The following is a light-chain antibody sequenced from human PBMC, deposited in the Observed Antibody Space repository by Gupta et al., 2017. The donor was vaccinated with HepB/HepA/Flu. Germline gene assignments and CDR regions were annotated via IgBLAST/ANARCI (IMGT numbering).Light chain of an antibody. V-gene: IGKV3-20*01. CDR1: QIISRDY. J-gene: IGKJ2*01. CDR2: GTS. Sequence: DIVLTLAPGTLSLSPGDRATLSCRASQIISRDYFAWYQQKPGQAPRLLIHGTSSRATGIPDRFSGSGSGTDFTLIISRLEPEDFAVYYCQQFAGSQYTFGQGTKLEIK. CDR3: QQFAGSQYT.